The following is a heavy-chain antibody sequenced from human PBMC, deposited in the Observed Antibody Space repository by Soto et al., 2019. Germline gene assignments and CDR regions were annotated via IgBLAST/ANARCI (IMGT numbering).Heavy chain of an antibody. J-gene: IGHJ6*02. CDR2: IFSSGTT. CDR3: ARVPSPFDYYYAMDV. V-gene: IGHV4-30-4*01. Sequence: PSETLSLTCTVSGDSISSGNKYWSWIRQALGKGLEWIGYIFSSGTTYYNPSLKSRLTMSLDTSQNQFSLRLASVTDADSAVYYCARVPSPFDYYYAMDVWGQGTTVTVSS. D-gene: IGHD3-16*01. CDR1: GDSISSGNKY.